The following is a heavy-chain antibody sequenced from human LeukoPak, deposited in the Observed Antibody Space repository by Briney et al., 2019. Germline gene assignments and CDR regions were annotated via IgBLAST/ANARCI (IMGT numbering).Heavy chain of an antibody. CDR3: ARGQARLGWFDP. V-gene: IGHV4-39*07. CDR1: GGSISSISYY. D-gene: IGHD6-19*01. Sequence: SETLSLTCTVSGGSISSISYYWGWIRQPPGKGLEWIGHIYYSGSTFYNPSLKSRVTISVDTSKNQFSLKLRSVTAADTAVYYCARGQARLGWFDPWGQGTLVTV. CDR2: IYYSGST. J-gene: IGHJ5*02.